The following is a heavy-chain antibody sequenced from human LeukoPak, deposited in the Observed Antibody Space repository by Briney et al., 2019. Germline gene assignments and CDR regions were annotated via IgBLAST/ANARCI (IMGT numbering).Heavy chain of an antibody. CDR1: GGSISSYY. V-gene: IGHV4-59*05. D-gene: IGHD3-22*01. CDR2: IYYSGST. J-gene: IGHJ1*01. Sequence: PSETLSLTCTVSGGSISSYYWSWIRQPPGKGLEWIGSIYYSGSTYYNPSLKSRVTISVDTSKNQFSLKLSSVTAADTAVYYCVTGPENYYDSSGYPSDSTYFQHWGQGTLVTVSS. CDR3: VTGPENYYDSSGYPSDSTYFQH.